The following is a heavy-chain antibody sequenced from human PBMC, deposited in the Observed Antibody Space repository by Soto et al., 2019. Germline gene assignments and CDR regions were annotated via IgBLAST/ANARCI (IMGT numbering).Heavy chain of an antibody. CDR2: INHSGST. Sequence: PSETLSLTCAVYGGSFSGYYLSWIRQPPGKGLEWIGEINHSGSTNYNPSLKSRVTISVDTSKNQFSLKLSSVTAADTAVYYCARGGSNVAARPRWFDPWGQGTLVTVYS. CDR1: GGSFSGYY. J-gene: IGHJ5*02. D-gene: IGHD6-6*01. V-gene: IGHV4-34*01. CDR3: ARGGSNVAARPRWFDP.